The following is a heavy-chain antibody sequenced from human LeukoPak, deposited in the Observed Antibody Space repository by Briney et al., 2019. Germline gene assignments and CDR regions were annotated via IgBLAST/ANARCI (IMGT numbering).Heavy chain of an antibody. Sequence: ASVKVSCKASGGTFSSYAISWVRQAPGQGLERVGWINPNSGGTNYAQKFQGRVTMTRDTSISTAYMELSRLRSDDTAVYYCARVTGYCTNGVCYDYYYYYMDVWGKGTTVTVSS. CDR1: GGTFSSYA. V-gene: IGHV1-2*02. D-gene: IGHD2-8*01. J-gene: IGHJ6*03. CDR2: INPNSGGT. CDR3: ARVTGYCTNGVCYDYYYYYMDV.